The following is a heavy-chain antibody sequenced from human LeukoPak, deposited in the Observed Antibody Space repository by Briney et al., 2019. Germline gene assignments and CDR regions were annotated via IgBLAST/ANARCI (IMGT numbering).Heavy chain of an antibody. D-gene: IGHD5-12*01. Sequence: GGSLRLSCAASGFTFSDSFMSWIRQAPGKGLEWASYISGSGSTIYYPDSAKGRFTISRDNAKKSLYLQMNSLRPEDTAVYYCARLSGYAVESWGQGTLVTVSS. CDR2: ISGSGSTI. J-gene: IGHJ4*02. CDR3: ARLSGYAVES. CDR1: GFTFSDSF. V-gene: IGHV3-11*01.